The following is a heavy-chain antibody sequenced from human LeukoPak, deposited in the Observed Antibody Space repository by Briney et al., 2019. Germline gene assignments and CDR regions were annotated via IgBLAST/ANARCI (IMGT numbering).Heavy chain of an antibody. Sequence: GGSLRLSCAASGFTFSDYYMGWIRQAPGKGLEWVSYISTSGSTIYYADSVKGRFTISRDNAKNLLYLQMNSLRAEDTAVYYCARAPLSGYSSGSRGYWGQGTLVTVSS. CDR2: ISTSGSTI. CDR3: ARAPLSGYSSGSRGY. V-gene: IGHV3-11*01. J-gene: IGHJ4*02. CDR1: GFTFSDYY. D-gene: IGHD6-19*01.